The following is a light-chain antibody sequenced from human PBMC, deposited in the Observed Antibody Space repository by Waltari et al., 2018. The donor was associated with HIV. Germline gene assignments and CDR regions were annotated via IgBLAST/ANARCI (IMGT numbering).Light chain of an antibody. V-gene: IGKV3-15*01. J-gene: IGKJ1*01. Sequence: EIVMTQSPSILSVSPGERATPSCRASQSVSRNLAWYQQRPGQAPSLRIYGASVRATDIPARFSGSGSGTEFTLTISSLQSEDFAFYSCQQYNHWPLAFGQGTKVE. CDR1: QSVSRN. CDR3: QQYNHWPLA. CDR2: GAS.